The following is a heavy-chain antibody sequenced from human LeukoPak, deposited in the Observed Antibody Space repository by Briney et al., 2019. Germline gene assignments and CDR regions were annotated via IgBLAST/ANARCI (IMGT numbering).Heavy chain of an antibody. D-gene: IGHD3-22*01. CDR3: ARNLYYYDSSGYYYY. J-gene: IGHJ4*02. CDR2: ISGSGGST. Sequence: SGGSLRLSCAASGFTFNSYAMSWVRQAPGKGLEWVSAISGSGGSTYYAGSVKGRFTISRDNSKNTLYLQMNSLRAEDTAVYYCARNLYYYDSSGYYYYWGQGTLVTVSS. CDR1: GFTFNSYA. V-gene: IGHV3-23*01.